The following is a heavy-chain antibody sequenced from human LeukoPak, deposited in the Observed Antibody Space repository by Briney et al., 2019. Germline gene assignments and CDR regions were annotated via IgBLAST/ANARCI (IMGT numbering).Heavy chain of an antibody. J-gene: IGHJ4*02. CDR2: IYYSGST. V-gene: IGHV4-39*07. Sequence: SETLSLTCTVSGGSISSSSYYWGWIRQPPGKGLEWIGSIYYSGSTYYNPSLKSRVTISVDTSKNQFSLKLSSVTAADTAVYYCAREGGIAAAGYFDYWGQGTLVTVSS. CDR3: AREGGIAAAGYFDY. CDR1: GGSISSSSYY. D-gene: IGHD6-13*01.